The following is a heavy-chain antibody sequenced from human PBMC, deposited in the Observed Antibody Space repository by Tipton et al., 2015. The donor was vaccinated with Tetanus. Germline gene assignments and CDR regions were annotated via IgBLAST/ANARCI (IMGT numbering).Heavy chain of an antibody. CDR1: GFTFSSYS. CDR3: ARDRRGRIDAFDI. Sequence: SLRLSCAASGFTFSSYSMNWVRQAPGKGLEWVSSISSSSSYIYYADSVKGRFTISRDNAKNSLYLQMNSLRAEDTAVYYCARDRRGRIDAFDIWGQGTVVTVSS. J-gene: IGHJ3*02. CDR2: ISSSSSYI. V-gene: IGHV3-21*01.